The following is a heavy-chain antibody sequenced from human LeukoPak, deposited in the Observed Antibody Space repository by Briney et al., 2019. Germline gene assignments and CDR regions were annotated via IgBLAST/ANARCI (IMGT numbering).Heavy chain of an antibody. CDR1: GFTFSSYA. J-gene: IGHJ4*02. Sequence: GGSLRLSCAASGFTFSSYAMHWVRQAPGKGLEWVAVISYDGSNKYYADSVKGRITISRDNSKNTLYLQMNSLRAEDTAAYYCAREGSRGSWYVRYWGQGTLVIVSS. CDR2: ISYDGSNK. CDR3: AREGSRGSWYVRY. V-gene: IGHV3-30-3*01. D-gene: IGHD6-13*01.